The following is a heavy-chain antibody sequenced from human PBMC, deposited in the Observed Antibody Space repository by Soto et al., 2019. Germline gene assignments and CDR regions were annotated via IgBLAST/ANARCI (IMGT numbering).Heavy chain of an antibody. Sequence: GGSLRLSCAASGFTFSNHWMHWVRQSPGQGLVWVSRINGDETSTDYADSVQDRFIISRDNTKNMVYLQMNSLKGEDTAVYYCVRDRGYTFGSAFDPWGQGTLVTVSS. D-gene: IGHD5-18*01. CDR1: GFTFSNHW. V-gene: IGHV3-74*01. CDR2: INGDETST. J-gene: IGHJ5*02. CDR3: VRDRGYTFGSAFDP.